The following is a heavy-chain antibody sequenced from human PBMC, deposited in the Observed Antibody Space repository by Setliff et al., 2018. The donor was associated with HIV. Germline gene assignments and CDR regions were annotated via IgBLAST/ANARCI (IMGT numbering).Heavy chain of an antibody. CDR2: MNQNGGDK. D-gene: IGHD1-1*01. Sequence: LRLSCAASGFTFSDYWMTWVRQAPGKGLEWVANMNQNGGDKNYVGSVRGRFTISRDNAKSSLHLQMNSLRAEDTAVYYCARDTGWKIDIWGQGTMVTVSS. CDR3: ARDTGWKIDI. J-gene: IGHJ3*02. V-gene: IGHV3-7*03. CDR1: GFTFSDYW.